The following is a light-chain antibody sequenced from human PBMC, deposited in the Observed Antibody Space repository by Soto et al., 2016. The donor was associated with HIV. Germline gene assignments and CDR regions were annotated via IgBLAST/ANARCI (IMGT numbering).Light chain of an antibody. CDR1: QGISNW. Sequence: DIQMTQSPSSVSASVGDRVTITCRASQGISNWLAWYQQRPGRAPRLLIYAASTLQSGVSSRFSGSGSGTDFTLIISSLQPEDFATYYCQQSYITPQTFGQGTKVEIK. CDR3: QQSYITPQT. V-gene: IGKV1-12*01. CDR2: AAS. J-gene: IGKJ1*01.